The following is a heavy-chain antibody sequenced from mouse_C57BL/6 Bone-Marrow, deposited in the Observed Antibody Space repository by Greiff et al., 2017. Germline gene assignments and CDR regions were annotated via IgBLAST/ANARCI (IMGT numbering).Heavy chain of an antibody. CDR3: ARTRRYAWVAY. Sequence: QVQLQQSGAELARPGASVKLSCKASGYTFTSYCMSWVKQRTGQGLEWIGDIYPRSGNTYYNQKFKGKATLTADKSSSTAYMELRSLTYEDSAVYFCARTRRYAWVAYGGEGTLVTVSA. J-gene: IGHJ3*01. V-gene: IGHV1-81*01. CDR1: GYTFTSYC. CDR2: IYPRSGNT. D-gene: IGHD2-14*01.